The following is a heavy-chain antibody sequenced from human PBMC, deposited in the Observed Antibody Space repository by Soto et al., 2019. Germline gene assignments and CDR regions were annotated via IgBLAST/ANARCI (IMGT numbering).Heavy chain of an antibody. J-gene: IGHJ6*03. CDR2: ISSSSTI. CDR3: ARPSYYDFWSGYYDYYYYYMDV. V-gene: IGHV3-48*01. D-gene: IGHD3-3*01. Sequence: GGSLRLSCAASGFTFSSYSMNWVRQAPGKGLEWVSYISSSSTIYYADSVKGRFTISRDNAKNSLYLQMNSLRAEDTAVYYCARPSYYDFWSGYYDYYYYYMDVWGKGTTVTVSS. CDR1: GFTFSSYS.